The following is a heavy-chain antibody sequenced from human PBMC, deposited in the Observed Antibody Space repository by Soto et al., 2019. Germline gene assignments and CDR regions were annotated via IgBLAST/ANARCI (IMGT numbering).Heavy chain of an antibody. D-gene: IGHD1-26*01. CDR2: ISAYNGNT. CDR3: ARVPQWELTFQH. J-gene: IGHJ1*01. Sequence: ASVQVSCTASGYTFTSYGISWVRQAPGQGLEWMGWISAYNGNTNYAQKLQGRVTMTTDTSTSTAYMELRSLRSDDTAVYYCARVPQWELTFQHWGQGTLVTSPQ. V-gene: IGHV1-18*01. CDR1: GYTFTSYG.